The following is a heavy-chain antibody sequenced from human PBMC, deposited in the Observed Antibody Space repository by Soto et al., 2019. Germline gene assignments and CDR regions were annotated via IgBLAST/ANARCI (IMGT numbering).Heavy chain of an antibody. J-gene: IGHJ4*02. V-gene: IGHV4-59*01. Sequence: QVQLQESGPGLVKPSETLSLTCTVSGGSISSYYWSWIRQPPGKGLEWIGYIYYSGSTNYNPSLKSRVTISVDTSKNQFSLKLSSVTAADTAVYYCARGAARRKKYFDYWGQGTLVTVSS. D-gene: IGHD6-6*01. CDR3: ARGAARRKKYFDY. CDR1: GGSISSYY. CDR2: IYYSGST.